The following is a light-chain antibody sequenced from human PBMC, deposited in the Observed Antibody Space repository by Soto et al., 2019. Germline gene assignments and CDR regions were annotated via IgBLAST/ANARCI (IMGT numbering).Light chain of an antibody. V-gene: IGKV3-15*01. Sequence: VLTQSPATLSLSPGERATLSCRASQTVTSAYLAWYRQTPGQPPRLLIYAASTRATGFPPRFSGSGSGTEFTLTISSLQSEDFTIYYCQQYNHWPNTFGQGTKLEI. CDR2: AAS. J-gene: IGKJ2*01. CDR1: QTVTSAY. CDR3: QQYNHWPNT.